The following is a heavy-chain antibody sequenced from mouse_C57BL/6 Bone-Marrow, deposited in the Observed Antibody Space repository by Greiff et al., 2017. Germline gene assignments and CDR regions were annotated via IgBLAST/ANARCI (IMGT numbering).Heavy chain of an antibody. D-gene: IGHD2-10*02. Sequence: EVQLQQSGAELVRPGASVKLSCTASGFNIKDDYMHWVKQRPEQGLEWIGWIDPENGDTEYASKFQGKATITADPSSNTAYLQLSSLTSEDTAVYYCTTGVWDYWGQGTTLTVSS. V-gene: IGHV14-4*01. CDR1: GFNIKDDY. CDR2: IDPENGDT. CDR3: TTGVWDY. J-gene: IGHJ2*01.